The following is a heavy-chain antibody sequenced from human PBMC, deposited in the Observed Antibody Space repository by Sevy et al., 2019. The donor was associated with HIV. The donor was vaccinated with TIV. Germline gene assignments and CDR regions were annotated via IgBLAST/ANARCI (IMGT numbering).Heavy chain of an antibody. CDR2: ISWNSGSI. CDR1: GFTFDDYA. V-gene: IGHV3-9*01. D-gene: IGHD3-10*01. J-gene: IGHJ4*02. Sequence: GGSLRLSCAASGFTFDDYAMHWVRQAPGKGLEWVSGISWNSGSIGYADSVKGRFTISRDNAKNSLYLQMNSLRAEDTALYYCAKDIGYYDGSGNPDYWGQGTLVTVSS. CDR3: AKDIGYYDGSGNPDY.